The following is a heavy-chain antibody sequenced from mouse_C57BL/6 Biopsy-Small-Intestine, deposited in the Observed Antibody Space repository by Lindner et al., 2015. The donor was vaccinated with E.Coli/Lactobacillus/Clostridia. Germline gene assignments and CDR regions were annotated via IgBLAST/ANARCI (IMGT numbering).Heavy chain of an antibody. J-gene: IGHJ1*01. Sequence: SVKVSCKASGGTFSSYAISWVQQAPGQGLEWMGGIIPIFGTANYAQKFQGRVTITADESTSTAYMELSSLRSEDTAVYYCARGRRDYVWGSYPNYYGMDVWGQGTTVTVSS. V-gene: IGHV1-81*01. D-gene: IGHD1-1*01. CDR3: ARGRRDYVWGSYPNYYGMDV. CDR2: IIPIFGTA. CDR1: GGTFSSYA.